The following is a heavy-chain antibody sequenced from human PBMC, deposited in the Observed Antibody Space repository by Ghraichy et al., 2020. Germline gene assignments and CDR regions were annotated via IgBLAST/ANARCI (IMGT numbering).Heavy chain of an antibody. CDR1: GYTFTGYY. D-gene: IGHD2-8*01. V-gene: IGHV1-2*06. Sequence: ASVKVSCKASGYTFTGYYMHWVRQAPGQGLEWMGRINSNSGGTKYAQKFQSRVTMTRDMSISTAYMELTRLKSDDTAVYYCATEALHCTNGVCYGMDVWGPGTTVTVSS. CDR2: INSNSGGT. J-gene: IGHJ6*02. CDR3: ATEALHCTNGVCYGMDV.